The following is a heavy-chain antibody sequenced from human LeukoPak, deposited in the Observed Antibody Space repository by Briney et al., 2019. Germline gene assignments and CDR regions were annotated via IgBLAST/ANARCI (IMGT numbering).Heavy chain of an antibody. Sequence: GGSLRLSCAASGFTFSSYSMNWVRQAPGKGLEWVSSISSSSSYIYYADSVKGRFTISRDNAKNSLYLQMNSLRAEDTAVYYCARGGVTTNWFDPWDQGTLVTVSS. CDR3: ARGGVTTNWFDP. D-gene: IGHD4-11*01. CDR1: GFTFSSYS. CDR2: ISSSSSYI. V-gene: IGHV3-21*01. J-gene: IGHJ5*02.